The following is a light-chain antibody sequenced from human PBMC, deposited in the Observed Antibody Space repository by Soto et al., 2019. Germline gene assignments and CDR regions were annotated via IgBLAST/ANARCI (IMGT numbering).Light chain of an antibody. CDR2: GAS. Sequence: IVMTQSPATLSVSPGERATLSCRASQSVSSNLAWYQRRPGQAPRLLIYGASTRATGIPARFSGSGSGTEVTLTISSLQPEDFAVYYCQQYTNWPPWTFGQGTKVEIK. CDR1: QSVSSN. J-gene: IGKJ1*01. V-gene: IGKV3-15*01. CDR3: QQYTNWPPWT.